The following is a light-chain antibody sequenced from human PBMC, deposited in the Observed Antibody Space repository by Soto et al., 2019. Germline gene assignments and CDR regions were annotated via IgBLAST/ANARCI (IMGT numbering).Light chain of an antibody. J-gene: IGKJ1*01. Sequence: IVMTQSPATLSVSPGERATLSCMASQSVSNNLAWYQQKPGQAPRLLIYGASTRATGIPDRFSGSGSGTDFTLTISRLEPDDSAVYYCQQYGSSPTWAFGQGTKVDIK. CDR1: QSVSNN. CDR3: QQYGSSPTWA. CDR2: GAS. V-gene: IGKV3-20*01.